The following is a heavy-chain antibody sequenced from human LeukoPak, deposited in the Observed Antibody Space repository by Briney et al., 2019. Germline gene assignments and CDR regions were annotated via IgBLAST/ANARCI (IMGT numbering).Heavy chain of an antibody. D-gene: IGHD1-7*01. J-gene: IGHJ4*02. V-gene: IGHV4-39*07. Sequence: PSETLSLTCTVSGGSISSSSYYWGWIRQPPGKGLEWIGSIYYSGSTYYNPSLKSRVTISVDTSKNQFSLKLSSVTAADTAVYYCARGWNYVEYFDYWGQGTLVTVSS. CDR1: GGSISSSSYY. CDR3: ARGWNYVEYFDY. CDR2: IYYSGST.